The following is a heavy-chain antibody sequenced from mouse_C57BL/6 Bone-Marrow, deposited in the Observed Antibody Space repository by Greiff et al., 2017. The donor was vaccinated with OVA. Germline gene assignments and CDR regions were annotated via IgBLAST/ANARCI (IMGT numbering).Heavy chain of an antibody. CDR3: ARYSAGRYYIDY. Sequence: QVQLQQPGAELVKPGASVKLSCKASGYTFTSYWMNWVKQRPGQGLEWIGRIHPKSGSTNYNEKFKSKATLTVDKSSSTAYMQLSSLTSEDSAVYYCARYSAGRYYIDYWGQGTTLTVSS. J-gene: IGHJ2*01. CDR1: GYTFTSYW. D-gene: IGHD6-1*01. V-gene: IGHV1-64*01. CDR2: IHPKSGST.